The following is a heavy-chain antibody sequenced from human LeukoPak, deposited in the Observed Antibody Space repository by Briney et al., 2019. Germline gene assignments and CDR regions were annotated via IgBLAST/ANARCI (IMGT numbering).Heavy chain of an antibody. Sequence: PGGSLRLSCAASGFTFSSYWMHWVRQAPGKGLVWVSRINSDGSDTSYADSVKGRFTISRDNAKNTLYLQMNSLRAEDTAVYYCARVEVGPTRPGMDVWGQGTTVTVSS. CDR2: INSDGSDT. D-gene: IGHD1-26*01. CDR3: ARVEVGPTRPGMDV. V-gene: IGHV3-74*01. J-gene: IGHJ6*02. CDR1: GFTFSSYW.